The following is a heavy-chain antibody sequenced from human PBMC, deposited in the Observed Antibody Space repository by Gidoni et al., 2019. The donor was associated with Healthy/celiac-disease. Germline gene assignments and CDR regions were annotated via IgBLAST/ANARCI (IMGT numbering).Heavy chain of an antibody. Sequence: EVQLLESGGGLVQPGGSLRLSCAASGFNFSSYAMSRVRQAPGKGLEWGSASSGRGCSTYYADSGKGRFTIARDNSKNTLDLQMNSLRAEDTAVYYCAKGIDYYYYGMDVWGQGTTVTVSS. V-gene: IGHV3-23*01. CDR3: AKGIDYYYYGMDV. CDR2: SSGRGCST. J-gene: IGHJ6*02. CDR1: GFNFSSYA. D-gene: IGHD2-15*01.